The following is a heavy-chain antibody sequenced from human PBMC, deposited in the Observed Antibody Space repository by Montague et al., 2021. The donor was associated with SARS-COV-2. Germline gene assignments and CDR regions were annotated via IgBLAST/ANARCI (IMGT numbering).Heavy chain of an antibody. D-gene: IGHD3-10*01. CDR1: GGSSSTYS. J-gene: IGHJ6*03. CDR3: ARLGDGVVPSPILGVGPYYSYYMDV. V-gene: IGHV4-34*01. CDR2: IHHGGST. Sequence: SETLSLTCAVHGGSSSTYSWNWIRQPPGKGLEWIGEIHHGGSTNYNPSLKSRVTISADTSKNQFSLKLTSVAAADTTVYYCARLGDGVVPSPILGVGPYYSYYMDVWGKGTTVTVSS.